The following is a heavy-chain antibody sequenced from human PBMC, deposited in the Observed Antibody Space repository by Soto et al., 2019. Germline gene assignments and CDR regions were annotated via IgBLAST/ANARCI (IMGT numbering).Heavy chain of an antibody. V-gene: IGHV4-34*01. D-gene: IGHD4-17*01. CDR2: INHSGST. CDR3: ARGGGYGDGYYFDY. Sequence: QVQLQQWGAGLLKPSETLSLTCAVYGGSLSGYYWDWIRQPPGKGLEWIGEINHSGSTNYNPSLKSRVTISVDTSMTQFSLQLSSVAAADTAVYYCARGGGYGDGYYFDYWGQGTLVTVSS. J-gene: IGHJ4*02. CDR1: GGSLSGYY.